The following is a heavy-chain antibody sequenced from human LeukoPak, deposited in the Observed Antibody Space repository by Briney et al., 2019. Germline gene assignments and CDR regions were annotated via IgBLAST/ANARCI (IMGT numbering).Heavy chain of an antibody. J-gene: IGHJ4*02. V-gene: IGHV3-53*01. Sequence: GGSLRLSCAASGFTVSSNYMSWVRQAPGKGLEWVSVIYSGGSTYYADSVKGRFTISRDNSKNTLYLQMNSLRAEDTAVYYCASYGGNSEDYFDYWGQGTLVTFSS. CDR2: IYSGGST. CDR3: ASYGGNSEDYFDY. D-gene: IGHD4-23*01. CDR1: GFTVSSNY.